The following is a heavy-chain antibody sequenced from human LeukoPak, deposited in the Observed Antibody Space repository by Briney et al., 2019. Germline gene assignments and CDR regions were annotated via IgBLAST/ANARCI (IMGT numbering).Heavy chain of an antibody. CDR2: IYRSGST. CDR3: ARRHSSGWFYY. Sequence: NPSETLSLTCTVSGYSISNGYYWDWIRQPPGRGLGWIGNIYRSGSTSYNPSLKSRVTISVDTSKNQFSLKVNSVTAADTAVYYCARRHSSGWFYYWGQGTLVTVSS. J-gene: IGHJ4*02. CDR1: GYSISNGYY. V-gene: IGHV4-38-2*02. D-gene: IGHD6-19*01.